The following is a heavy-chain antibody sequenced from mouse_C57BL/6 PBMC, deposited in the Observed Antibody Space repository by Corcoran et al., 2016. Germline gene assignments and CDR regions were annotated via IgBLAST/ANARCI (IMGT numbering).Heavy chain of an antibody. CDR1: GYTFTDYY. J-gene: IGHJ3*01. CDR3: ARALYYYGSSLFAY. CDR2: INPNNGGT. V-gene: IGHV1-26*01. D-gene: IGHD1-1*01. Sequence: EVQLQQSGPELVKPGDSVQISCKASGYTFTDYYMNWVKQSHGKSLEWIGDINPNNGGTSYNQKFKGKATLTVDKSSSTAYMELRSLTSEDSAVYYCARALYYYGSSLFAYGGQGTLVTVSA.